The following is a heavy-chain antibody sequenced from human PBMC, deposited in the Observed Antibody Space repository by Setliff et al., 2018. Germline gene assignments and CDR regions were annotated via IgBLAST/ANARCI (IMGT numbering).Heavy chain of an antibody. Sequence: GASVKVSCKASGYTFTGYYMHWVRQAPGQGLEWMGWINPNSGGTNYAQKLQGRVTMTRDTSISTAYMELSRLRSDDTAVYYCAREGGYTQYFQHWGQGTLVTVSS. V-gene: IGHV1-2*02. CDR3: AREGGYTQYFQH. D-gene: IGHD5-18*01. CDR1: GYTFTGYY. J-gene: IGHJ1*01. CDR2: INPNSGGT.